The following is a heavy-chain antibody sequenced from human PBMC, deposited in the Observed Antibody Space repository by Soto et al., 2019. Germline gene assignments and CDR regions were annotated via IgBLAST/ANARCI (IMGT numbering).Heavy chain of an antibody. Sequence: QVQLQESGPGLVKPSETLSLTCTVSGGSISSYYWTWVRQSPGKGLEWIGYVFSSGSTNYNPSLESPVTISLDTSYNQFSLKVISVTAADTAVYYCARRGKKSFYYYMDVWGKGTTVTVSS. V-gene: IGHV4-59*08. CDR3: ARRGKKSFYYYMDV. CDR1: GGSISSYY. J-gene: IGHJ6*03. CDR2: VFSSGST.